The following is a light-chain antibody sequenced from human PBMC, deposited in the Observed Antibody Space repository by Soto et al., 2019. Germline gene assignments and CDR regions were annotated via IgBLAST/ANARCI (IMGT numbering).Light chain of an antibody. Sequence: DIQMTQSPSTLSASVGDRVTITCRASQSISSWLAWYQQKPGKAPKLLIYDASSLESGVPSRFSGSGSGTAFTLTISSLQPDDFETYYCQQYNSYSGTFGQGTKLEIK. CDR3: QQYNSYSGT. J-gene: IGKJ2*01. V-gene: IGKV1-5*01. CDR1: QSISSW. CDR2: DAS.